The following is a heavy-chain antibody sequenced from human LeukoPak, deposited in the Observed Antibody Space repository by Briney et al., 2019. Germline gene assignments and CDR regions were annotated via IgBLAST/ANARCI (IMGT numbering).Heavy chain of an antibody. D-gene: IGHD2-2*01. CDR3: ARGIVVVPAAMLGYFDY. Sequence: GGSLRLSCAASGFTFSSYGMHWVRQAPGKGLEWVAVIWYDGGNKYYADPVKGRFTISRDNSKNTLYLQMNSLRAEDTAVYYCARGIVVVPAAMLGYFDYWGQGTLVTVSS. J-gene: IGHJ4*02. CDR1: GFTFSSYG. CDR2: IWYDGGNK. V-gene: IGHV3-33*01.